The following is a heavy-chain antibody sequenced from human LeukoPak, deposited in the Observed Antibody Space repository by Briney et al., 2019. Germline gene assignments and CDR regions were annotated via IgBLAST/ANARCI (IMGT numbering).Heavy chain of an antibody. CDR2: ISGSSSYI. J-gene: IGHJ5*01. CDR1: GFTFSSYS. Sequence: PGGSLRLSCAASGFTFSSYSMNWVRQAPGKGLEWVSFISGSSSYIYYADSVKGRFTISRDNAKNSLYLQMNSLRAEDTAVYYCRGDSSGYSDSWGQGTLVTVSS. CDR3: RGDSSGYSDS. D-gene: IGHD3-22*01. V-gene: IGHV3-21*01.